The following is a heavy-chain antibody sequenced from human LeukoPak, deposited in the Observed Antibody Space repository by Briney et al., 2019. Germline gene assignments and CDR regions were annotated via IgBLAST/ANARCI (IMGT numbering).Heavy chain of an antibody. CDR1: GYTFTSYG. CDR2: ISAYNGNT. V-gene: IGHV1-18*01. D-gene: IGHD2-2*02. Sequence: GASVKVSCKASGYTFTSYGISWVRQAPGQGLEWMGWISAYNGNTNYAQKLQGRVTITTDTSTSTAYMELRSLRSDDTAVYYCARDGYCSSTSCYTYYYYMDVWGKGTTVTVSS. CDR3: ARDGYCSSTSCYTYYYYMDV. J-gene: IGHJ6*03.